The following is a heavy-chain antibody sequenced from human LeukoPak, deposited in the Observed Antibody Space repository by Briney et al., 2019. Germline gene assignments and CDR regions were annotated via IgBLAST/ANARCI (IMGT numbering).Heavy chain of an antibody. CDR1: GGSISSSSYY. CDR2: IYYSGST. Sequence: PSETLSLTCTVSGGSISSSSYYWGWIRQPPGKALEWIGNIYYSGSTYYNPSLKSRVTISADTSKNQFSLKLSSVTAADSAMYYCARLGSSAPLYYLDYWGQGTLVTVSS. V-gene: IGHV4-39*01. D-gene: IGHD6-19*01. J-gene: IGHJ4*02. CDR3: ARLGSSAPLYYLDY.